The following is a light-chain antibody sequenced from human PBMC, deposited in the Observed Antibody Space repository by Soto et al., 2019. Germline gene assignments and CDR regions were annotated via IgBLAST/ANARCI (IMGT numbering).Light chain of an antibody. CDR1: QSLSW. J-gene: IGKJ1*01. V-gene: IGKV1-5*03. CDR3: LQCSTSPWT. CDR2: MAS. Sequence: DIQMTQSPSTLSASVGDRVTITCRASQSLSWLAWYQQKPGKAPKLLIYMASSLQTGVPWRFSGSGSGTEFPLTISSLQPDDFATYYCLQCSTSPWTFGQGTKVEIK.